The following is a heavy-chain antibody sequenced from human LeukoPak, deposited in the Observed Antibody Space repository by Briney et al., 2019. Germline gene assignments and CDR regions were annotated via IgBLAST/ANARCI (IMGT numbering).Heavy chain of an antibody. V-gene: IGHV3-21*01. D-gene: IGHD3-22*01. J-gene: IGHJ4*02. CDR1: GFTFSSYG. Sequence: GGSLRLSCAASGFTFSSYGMNWVRRAPGKGLEWDSSIRRSSSYKYYADSVKGRFTISGDNAKNSLYLQMNSLRAEDTAVYYCASSRYDSSGYYGIIGYWGQGTLVTVSS. CDR2: IRRSSSYK. CDR3: ASSRYDSSGYYGIIGY.